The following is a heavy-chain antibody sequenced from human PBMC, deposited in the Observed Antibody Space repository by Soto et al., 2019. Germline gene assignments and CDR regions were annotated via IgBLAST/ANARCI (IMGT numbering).Heavy chain of an antibody. Sequence: GFLVNVSRQASGYTFTGYAMHWRRQAPGQRLEWMGWINAGNGNTKYSQKFQGRVTITRDTSASTAYMELSSLRSEDTAVYYCAXEGIAVAGDYYYYGIDVWGQGTTVTVSS. CDR2: INAGNGNT. CDR3: AXEGIAVAGDYYYYGIDV. CDR1: GYTFTGYA. D-gene: IGHD6-19*01. J-gene: IGHJ6*02. V-gene: IGHV1-3*01.